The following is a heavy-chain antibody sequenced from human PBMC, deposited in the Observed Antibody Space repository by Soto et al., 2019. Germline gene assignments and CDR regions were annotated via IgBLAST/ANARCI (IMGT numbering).Heavy chain of an antibody. J-gene: IGHJ6*02. V-gene: IGHV3-9*01. CDR1: GFTFDYYA. D-gene: IGHD6-19*01. Sequence: GGSLRLSCAASGFTFDYYAMHWVRQAPGKGLEWVSGISWNSGSIGYADSVKGRFTISRDNAKNSLYLQMNSLRAEDTALYYCAKDGVAVAGIYYYYYGMDVWGQGTTVTVSS. CDR2: ISWNSGSI. CDR3: AKDGVAVAGIYYYYYGMDV.